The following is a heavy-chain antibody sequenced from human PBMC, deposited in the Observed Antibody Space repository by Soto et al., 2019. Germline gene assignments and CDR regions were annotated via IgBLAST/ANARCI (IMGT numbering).Heavy chain of an antibody. CDR1: GFTFDDYT. CDR2: ISWDGGST. D-gene: IGHD4-17*01. V-gene: IGHV3-43*01. CDR3: AKDIRYGDLRNLGIDY. Sequence: GGSLRLSCAASGFTFDDYTMHWVRQAPGKGLEWVSLISWDGGSTYYADSVKGRFTISRDNSKNSLYLQMNSLRTEDTALYYCAKDIRYGDLRNLGIDYWGQGTLVTVSS. J-gene: IGHJ4*02.